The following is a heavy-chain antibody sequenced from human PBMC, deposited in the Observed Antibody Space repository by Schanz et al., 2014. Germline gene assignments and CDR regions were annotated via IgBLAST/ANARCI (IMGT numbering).Heavy chain of an antibody. J-gene: IGHJ3*01. Sequence: VQLVQSGADVKKPGASVKVSCKASGHTLSAYYIHWIRQAPGQGLEWMGWIDPNSGGTNYAQKCQGRVTMTSDTSITTVYMEVNSLTSDDTAVFYCARTASHDVWRGYIPHYAFDLWGQGTVVIVSS. CDR1: GHTLSAYY. CDR3: ARTASHDVWRGYIPHYAFDL. CDR2: IDPNSGGT. V-gene: IGHV1-2*02. D-gene: IGHD3-3*01.